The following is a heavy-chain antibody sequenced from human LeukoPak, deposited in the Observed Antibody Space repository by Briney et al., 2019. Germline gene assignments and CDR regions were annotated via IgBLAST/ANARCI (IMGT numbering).Heavy chain of an antibody. CDR3: ARGGVGATTYVWFDP. CDR2: INPSGSST. J-gene: IGHJ5*02. V-gene: IGHV1-46*01. CDR1: GDTFSSYY. Sequence: ASLTLTCTASGDTFSSYYIRWVRQAPGQGLEWMGVINPSGSSTSYAQKFQGRVTMARDMSTSPVYMELSSLRSEDTAVYYWARGGVGATTYVWFDPWGQGTLVTVSS. D-gene: IGHD1-26*01.